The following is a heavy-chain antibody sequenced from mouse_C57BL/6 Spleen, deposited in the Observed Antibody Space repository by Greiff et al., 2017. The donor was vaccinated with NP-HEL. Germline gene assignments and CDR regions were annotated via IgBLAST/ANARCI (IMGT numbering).Heavy chain of an antibody. V-gene: IGHV1-82*01. J-gene: IGHJ2*01. Sequence: VQLQQSGPELVKPGASVKISCKASGYAFSSSWMNWVKQRPGQGLEWIGRIYPGDGDTNYNGKFKGKATLTADKSSSTAYMQLSSLTSEESSVYFCAFYYDYNEGLYYFDYWGQGTTLTVSS. CDR1: GYAFSSSW. CDR2: IYPGDGDT. CDR3: AFYYDYNEGLYYFDY. D-gene: IGHD2-4*01.